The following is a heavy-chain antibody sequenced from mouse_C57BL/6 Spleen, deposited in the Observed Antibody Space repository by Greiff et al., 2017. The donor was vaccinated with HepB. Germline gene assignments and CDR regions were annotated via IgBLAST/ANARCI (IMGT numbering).Heavy chain of an antibody. CDR2: ISSGGSYT. Sequence: EVQRVESGGDLVKPGGSLKLSCAASGFTFSSYGMSWVRQTPDKGLEWVATISSGGSYTYYPDSVKGRFTISRDNAKNTLYLQMSSLKSEDTAMYYCARQGATVVSYYFDYWGQGTTLTVSS. CDR3: ARQGATVVSYYFDY. J-gene: IGHJ2*01. CDR1: GFTFSSYG. V-gene: IGHV5-6*01. D-gene: IGHD1-1*01.